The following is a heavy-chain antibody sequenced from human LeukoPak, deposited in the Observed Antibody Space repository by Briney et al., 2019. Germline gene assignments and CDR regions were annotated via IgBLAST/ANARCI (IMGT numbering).Heavy chain of an antibody. Sequence: PGGSLRLSCAASGFTFSSYSMNWVRQAPGKGLEWVSAISGSGGNTYYADSVKGRFTISRDNSKNTLYLQMNSLRAEDTAVYYCAKELLWFGGAWYGMDVWGQGTTVTVSS. CDR2: ISGSGGNT. CDR1: GFTFSSYS. D-gene: IGHD3-10*01. CDR3: AKELLWFGGAWYGMDV. V-gene: IGHV3-23*01. J-gene: IGHJ6*02.